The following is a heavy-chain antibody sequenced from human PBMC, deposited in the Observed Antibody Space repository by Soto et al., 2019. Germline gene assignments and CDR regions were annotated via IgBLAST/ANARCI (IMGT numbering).Heavy chain of an antibody. D-gene: IGHD6-19*01. J-gene: IGHJ4*02. CDR3: ASSLAVTGHFDY. Sequence: QVQLVESGGGVVQPGRSLRLSCEASGFIFSNNAFHWVRQAPGKGLEWVAVVSSDGSNKFYPDSVQGRFTISRDNSKYTLFMQLNNLRAEDTAVFYCASSLAVTGHFDYWGQGALVTVSS. CDR1: GFIFSNNA. CDR2: VSSDGSNK. V-gene: IGHV3-30-3*01.